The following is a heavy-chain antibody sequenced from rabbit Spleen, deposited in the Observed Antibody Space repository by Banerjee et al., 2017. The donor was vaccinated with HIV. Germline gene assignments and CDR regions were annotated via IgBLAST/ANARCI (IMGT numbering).Heavy chain of an antibody. Sequence: QEQLVESGGGLVQPEGSLILSCTASGFSFSNKAVMCWVRQAPGKGLEWIACINAVTGKAVYASWAKGRFTFSKTSSTTVTLQMTRLTAADTATYFCARDAAGREDFNLWGPGTLVTVS. CDR1: GFSFSNKAV. J-gene: IGHJ6*01. D-gene: IGHD4-2*01. CDR3: ARDAAGREDFNL. CDR2: INAVTGKA. V-gene: IGHV1S45*01.